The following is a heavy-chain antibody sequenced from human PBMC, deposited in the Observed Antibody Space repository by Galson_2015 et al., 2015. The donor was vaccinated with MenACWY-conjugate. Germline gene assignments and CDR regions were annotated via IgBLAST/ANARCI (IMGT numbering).Heavy chain of an antibody. V-gene: IGHV3-7*03. CDR3: AQLSSSRC. J-gene: IGHJ4*02. Sequence: SLRLSCAASGFTFSGYWMSWVRQAPGKGLEWVANIKQDGGEKYYVDSVKGRFTISRDNAKNSLFLQMNSLRVEDTAVYYCAQLSSSRCWGQGTLVTVSP. D-gene: IGHD6-13*01. CDR1: GFTFSGYW. CDR2: IKQDGGEK.